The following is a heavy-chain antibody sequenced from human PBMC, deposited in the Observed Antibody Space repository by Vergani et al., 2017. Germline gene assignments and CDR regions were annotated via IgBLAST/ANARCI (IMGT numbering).Heavy chain of an antibody. CDR1: GFTFSSYS. CDR3: ARDLVGAANFDY. V-gene: IGHV3-21*01. D-gene: IGHD2-8*02. J-gene: IGHJ4*02. CDR2: ISSSSSYI. Sequence: EVQLVESGGGLVKPGGSLRLSCAASGFTFSSYSMNWVRQAPGKGMEWVSSISSSSSYIYYAGSVTGRFTISRDNAKNSLYLQMNSLRAEDTAGYYCARDLVGAANFDYWGQGTLVTVSS.